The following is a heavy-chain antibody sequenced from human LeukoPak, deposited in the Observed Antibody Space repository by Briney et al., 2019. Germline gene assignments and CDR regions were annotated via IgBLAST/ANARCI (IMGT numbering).Heavy chain of an antibody. CDR2: IYHSGST. V-gene: IGHV4-38-2*02. CDR1: GYSISSGYY. J-gene: IGHJ5*02. Sequence: PSETLSLTCTVSGYSISSGYYWGWIRQPPGKGLEWIGEIYHSGSTNYNPSLKSRVTISVDKSKNQFSLKLSSVTAADTAVYYCARVYQPVGALGEENWFDPWGQGTLVTVSS. D-gene: IGHD3-10*01. CDR3: ARVYQPVGALGEENWFDP.